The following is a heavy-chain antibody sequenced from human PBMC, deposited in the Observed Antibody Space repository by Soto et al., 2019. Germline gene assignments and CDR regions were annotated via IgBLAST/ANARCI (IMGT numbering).Heavy chain of an antibody. Sequence: ASVKVSCKASGYTFTSYDINWVRQATGQGLEWMGWMNPNSGNTGYAQKFQGRVTMTRNTSISTAYMELSSLRSEDTAVYYCARGLNRWLVRGVLGAFDIWGQGTMVTVSS. V-gene: IGHV1-8*01. J-gene: IGHJ3*02. CDR3: ARGLNRWLVRGVLGAFDI. D-gene: IGHD6-19*01. CDR2: MNPNSGNT. CDR1: GYTFTSYD.